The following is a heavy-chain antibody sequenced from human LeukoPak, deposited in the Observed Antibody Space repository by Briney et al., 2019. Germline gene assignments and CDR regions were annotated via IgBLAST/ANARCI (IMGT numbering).Heavy chain of an antibody. CDR1: GFTFSNAW. Sequence: GGSLRLSCAAPGFTFSNAWRSWVRQAPGKGLEWVGRIKSKTDGGTTDYAAPVKGRFTISRDDSKNTLYLQMNSLKTEDTAVYYCTTVLGKKGGDAFHIWGQGTMVTVSS. V-gene: IGHV3-15*01. D-gene: IGHD3-16*01. J-gene: IGHJ3*02. CDR3: TTVLGKKGGDAFHI. CDR2: IKSKTDGGTT.